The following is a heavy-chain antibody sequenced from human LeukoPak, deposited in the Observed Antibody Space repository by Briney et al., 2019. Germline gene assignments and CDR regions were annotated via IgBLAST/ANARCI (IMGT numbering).Heavy chain of an antibody. J-gene: IGHJ4*02. CDR3: VRDRNNNYFDY. D-gene: IGHD1-14*01. CDR1: GFAFGIYG. V-gene: IGHV3-33*01. Sequence: QSGGSLRLSCTASGFAFGIYGMRWVRQEPGKGLEWVAFIWPGGTRAFYADSVKGRFTISRDDSNNTVYLHMNSLKAEDTALYYCVRDRNNNYFDYWGQGTLLTVSS. CDR2: IWPGGTRA.